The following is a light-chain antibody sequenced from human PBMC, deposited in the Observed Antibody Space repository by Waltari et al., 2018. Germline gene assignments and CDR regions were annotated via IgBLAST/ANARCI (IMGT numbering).Light chain of an antibody. Sequence: LSASVGDSVTITCRASQSISTYLNWYQQKPGKAPKLLIYAASSLQSGVPSRFSGSGSGTDFTLTISSLQPEDFATYSCQQTYSTPGYTFGQGTKLEIK. J-gene: IGKJ2*01. CDR2: AAS. CDR3: QQTYSTPGYT. CDR1: QSISTY. V-gene: IGKV1-39*01.